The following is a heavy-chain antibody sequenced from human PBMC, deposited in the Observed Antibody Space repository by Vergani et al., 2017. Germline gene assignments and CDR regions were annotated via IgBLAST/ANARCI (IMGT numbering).Heavy chain of an antibody. Sequence: QLVESGGGLVKPGGSLRLSCAASGFTFSDYSMNWVRQAPGKGLEWVSAIGTAGDTFYPGSVKGRFTISRENAKNSLYLQMNGLRAGDTAVYYCSKEPGYSSGWEIYYYYYMDVWGKGTTVTVSS. J-gene: IGHJ6*03. CDR2: IGTAGDT. V-gene: IGHV3-13*01. D-gene: IGHD6-19*01. CDR3: SKEPGYSSGWEIYYYYYMDV. CDR1: GFTFSDYS.